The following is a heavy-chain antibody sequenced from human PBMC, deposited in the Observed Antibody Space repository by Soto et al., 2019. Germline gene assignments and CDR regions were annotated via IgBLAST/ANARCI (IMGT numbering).Heavy chain of an antibody. J-gene: IGHJ6*03. CDR1: GFTFSSYA. V-gene: IGHV3-23*01. D-gene: IGHD1-20*01. CDR3: AREGGLTGTSYMDV. CDR2: ISGSGGST. Sequence: GGSLRLSCAASGFTFSSYAMSWVRQAPGKGLEWVSAISGSGGSTYYADSVKGRFTISRDNSKNTLYLQMNSLRAEDTAVYYCAREGGLTGTSYMDVWGKGTTVTVSS.